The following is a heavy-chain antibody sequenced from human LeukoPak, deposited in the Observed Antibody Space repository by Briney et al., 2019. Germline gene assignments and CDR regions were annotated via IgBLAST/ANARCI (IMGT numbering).Heavy chain of an antibody. D-gene: IGHD2-15*01. CDR3: ATLTYCSGGSCFHKYYQH. Sequence: PSETLSLTCTVSGCSISSYYWSWIRQPPGKGLEWIGYIYYSGSTNHNPSLEIRVTISVDTSKNQFSLKLSSVTAADTAVYYHATLTYCSGGSCFHKYYQHWGQGTLVAVSS. CDR2: IYYSGST. CDR1: GCSISSYY. J-gene: IGHJ1*01. V-gene: IGHV4-59*01.